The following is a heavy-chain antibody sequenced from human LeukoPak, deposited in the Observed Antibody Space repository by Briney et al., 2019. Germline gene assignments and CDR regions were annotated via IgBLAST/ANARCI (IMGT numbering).Heavy chain of an antibody. CDR2: ISSGGSTI. CDR1: GLTFSDYY. V-gene: IGHV3-11*01. CDR3: GRALHPYPNDGWDAFDI. Sequence: GGSLRLSCAASGLTFSDYYMSWIRQAPGKGLEWVSYISSGGSTIYYADSVKGRFTTSRDNARNSLYLQMNSLRAEDTAVYYCGRALHPYPNDGWDAFDIWGQGTMVTVSS. J-gene: IGHJ3*02. D-gene: IGHD3-10*01.